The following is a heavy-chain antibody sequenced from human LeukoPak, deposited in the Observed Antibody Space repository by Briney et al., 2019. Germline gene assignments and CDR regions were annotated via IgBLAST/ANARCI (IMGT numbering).Heavy chain of an antibody. CDR1: GGTFSSYA. V-gene: IGHV1-69*05. CDR2: IIPIFGTA. J-gene: IGHJ4*02. D-gene: IGHD2-8*02. CDR3: ARSRLVGRDSTFDY. Sequence: GASVKVSCKASGGTFSSYAISWVRQAPGQGLEWVGGIIPIFGTANYAQKVQGRVTITRDESKSTAYMELNSLRSEDTAVYYCARSRLVGRDSTFDYWGQGTLVTVYS.